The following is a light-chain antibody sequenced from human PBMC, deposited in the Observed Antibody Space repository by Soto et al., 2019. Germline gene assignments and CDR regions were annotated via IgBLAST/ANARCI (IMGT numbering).Light chain of an antibody. CDR2: DSN. V-gene: IGLV1-51*01. CDR1: SSNIGNYY. Sequence: QSVLTQPPSVSAAPGQTVTISCSGSSSNIGNYYVSWYQQLPGTAPKLLIYDSNKRPSGIPDRLSGSKSGASATLAITGLQAGDEADYYCSSYTDSSNYVFGTGTKVTVL. CDR3: SSYTDSSNYV. J-gene: IGLJ1*01.